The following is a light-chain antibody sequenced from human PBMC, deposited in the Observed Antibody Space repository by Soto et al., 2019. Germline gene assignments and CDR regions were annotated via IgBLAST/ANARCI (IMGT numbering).Light chain of an antibody. V-gene: IGKV3-20*01. Sequence: EIVLTQSPGTLSLSPGERATLSCRASQSVSSNYFAWYQQKPGQAPRLLIHGASRRATGIPDRFSGSGPGTDFTLTISRLEPDDFAVYYCQQYGSSLSITFGQGTRLEIK. CDR2: GAS. J-gene: IGKJ5*01. CDR3: QQYGSSLSIT. CDR1: QSVSSNY.